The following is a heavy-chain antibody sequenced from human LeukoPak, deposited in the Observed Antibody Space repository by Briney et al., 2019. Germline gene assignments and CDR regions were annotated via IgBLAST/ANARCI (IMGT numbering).Heavy chain of an antibody. D-gene: IGHD3-10*01. CDR1: DFTFSAYN. CDR3: ARGHPGTTSDYGSGSYDY. Sequence: GGSLRLSCAASDFTFSAYNMNWVRQAPGRGLEWVSSISTTSRYTNYADSVRGRFTISRDNAKNSLYLQMNSLRAEDTAVYYCARGHPGTTSDYGSGSYDYWGQGTRVTVSS. V-gene: IGHV3-21*06. CDR2: ISTTSRYT. J-gene: IGHJ4*02.